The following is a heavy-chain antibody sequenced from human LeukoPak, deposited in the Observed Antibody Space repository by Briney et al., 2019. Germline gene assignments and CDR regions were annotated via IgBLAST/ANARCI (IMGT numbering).Heavy chain of an antibody. D-gene: IGHD3-22*01. CDR2: MNPNSGDT. CDR3: AKETYYYDSSGYRGDAFDI. Sequence: GASVKVSCKASGYTFTNYHIHWVRQATGQGPEWMGWMNPNSGDTGYAQKFQGRVTITRNTSISSAYMELSRLRSEDTAVYYCAKETYYYDSSGYRGDAFDIWGQGTMVTVSS. V-gene: IGHV1-8*03. CDR1: GYTFTNYH. J-gene: IGHJ3*02.